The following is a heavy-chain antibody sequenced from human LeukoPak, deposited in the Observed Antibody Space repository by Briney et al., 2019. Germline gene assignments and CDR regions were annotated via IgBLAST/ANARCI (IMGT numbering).Heavy chain of an antibody. Sequence: PGGSLRLSCAASGFTFSSYAMHWVRQAPSKGLEWVAVISYDGSNKYYADSVKGRFTISRDNSKNTLYLQMNSLRAEDTAVYYCASSGSYGDHDAFDIWGQGTMVTVSS. V-gene: IGHV3-30-3*01. CDR2: ISYDGSNK. CDR3: ASSGSYGDHDAFDI. D-gene: IGHD1-26*01. CDR1: GFTFSSYA. J-gene: IGHJ3*02.